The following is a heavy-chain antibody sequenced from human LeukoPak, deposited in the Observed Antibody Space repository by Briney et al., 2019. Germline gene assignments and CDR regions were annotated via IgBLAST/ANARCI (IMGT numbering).Heavy chain of an antibody. D-gene: IGHD3-10*01. V-gene: IGHV3-23*01. J-gene: IGHJ5*02. CDR2: ISGSGGST. CDR3: AKGLKGSGSYYGWFDP. CDR1: GFTFSSYG. Sequence: GGSLRLSCAASGFTFSSYGMSWVRQAPGKGLEWVSAISGSGGSTYYADSVKGRFTISRDNSKNTLYLQMNSLRAEDTAVYYCAKGLKGSGSYYGWFDPWGQGTLVTVSS.